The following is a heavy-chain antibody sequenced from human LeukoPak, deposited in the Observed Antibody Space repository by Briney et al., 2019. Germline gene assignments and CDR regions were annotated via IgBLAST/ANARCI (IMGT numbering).Heavy chain of an antibody. J-gene: IGHJ4*02. Sequence: GGSLRLSCAASGFTFGAYSMNWVRQAPGKGLEWVSFISDSSSYIYYADSVKGRFTISRDNSKNTLYLQMNSLRAEDTAVYYCAREDHPNYYGSPCPVDYWGQGTLVTVSS. D-gene: IGHD3-10*01. CDR1: GFTFGAYS. CDR3: AREDHPNYYGSPCPVDY. V-gene: IGHV3-21*01. CDR2: ISDSSSYI.